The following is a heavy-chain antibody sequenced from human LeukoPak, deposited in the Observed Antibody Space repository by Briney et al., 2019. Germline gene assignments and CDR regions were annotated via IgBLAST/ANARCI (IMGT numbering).Heavy chain of an antibody. V-gene: IGHV4-59*01. D-gene: IGHD4-17*01. Sequence: SETLSLTCTVSGGSISSYYWTWIRQPPGKGLEWIGYIYYSGITNYNPSLKSRVTISVDTSKNQFSLKLSSVTAADTAVYYCARAIYYGDYGYDYWGQGTLVTVSS. CDR1: GGSISSYY. CDR3: ARAIYYGDYGYDY. J-gene: IGHJ4*02. CDR2: IYYSGIT.